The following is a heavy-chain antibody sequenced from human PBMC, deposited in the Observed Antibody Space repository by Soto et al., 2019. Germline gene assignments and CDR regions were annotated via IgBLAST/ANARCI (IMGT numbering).Heavy chain of an antibody. D-gene: IGHD3-16*02. CDR2: INHSGST. J-gene: IGHJ4*02. CDR3: ARHDCVWGSYRYQGPFDY. CDR1: GGSFSGYY. Sequence: SETLSLTCAVYGGSFSGYYWSWIRQPPGKGLEWIGEINHSGSTNYNPSLKSRVTISVDTSKNQFSLKLSSVTAADTAVYYCARHDCVWGSYRYQGPFDYWGQGTLVTVSS. V-gene: IGHV4-34*01.